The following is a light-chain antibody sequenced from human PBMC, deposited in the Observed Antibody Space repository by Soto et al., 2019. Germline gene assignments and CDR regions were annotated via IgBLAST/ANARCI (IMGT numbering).Light chain of an antibody. Sequence: EIVFTQSPGTQGLSPGERATLSCRASQSVSRSSLAWCQQKGGEAPRLLIYGASSRETGIPDVFSGSGAGTEFIRTISGLELEDIVVDYCRQYGRSTWTFGQGTKVDIK. CDR2: GAS. J-gene: IGKJ1*01. V-gene: IGKV3-20*01. CDR1: QSVSRSS. CDR3: RQYGRSTWT.